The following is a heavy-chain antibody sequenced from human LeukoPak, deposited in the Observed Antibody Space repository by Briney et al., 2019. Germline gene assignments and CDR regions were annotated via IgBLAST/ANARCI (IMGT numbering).Heavy chain of an antibody. V-gene: IGHV3-30*18. CDR2: ISYDGSNK. CDR1: GFTFSSYG. CDR3: AKHFGWSTAFDY. J-gene: IGHJ4*02. D-gene: IGHD2-15*01. Sequence: GRSLRLSCAASGFTFSSYGMHWVRQAPGKGLEWVAVISYDGSNKYYADSVKGRFTISRDNSKNTLYLQMNSLRAEDTAVYYCAKHFGWSTAFDYWGQGTLVTVSS.